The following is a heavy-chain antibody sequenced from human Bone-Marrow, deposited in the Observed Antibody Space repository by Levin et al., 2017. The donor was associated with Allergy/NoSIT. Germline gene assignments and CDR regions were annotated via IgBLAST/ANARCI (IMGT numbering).Heavy chain of an antibody. CDR3: ASDDFWSGDQFDY. J-gene: IGHJ4*02. V-gene: IGHV4-38-2*01. CDR1: GYSISSGYY. Sequence: PSETLSLTCAVSGYSISSGYYWGWIRQPPGKGLEWIGSIYHSGSTYYNPSLKSRVTISVDTSKNQFSLKLSSVTAADTAVYYCASDDFWSGDQFDYWGQGTLVTVSS. D-gene: IGHD3-3*01. CDR2: IYHSGST.